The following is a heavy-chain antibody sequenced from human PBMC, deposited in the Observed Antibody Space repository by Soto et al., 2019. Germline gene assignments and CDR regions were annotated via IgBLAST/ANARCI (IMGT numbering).Heavy chain of an antibody. V-gene: IGHV3-48*03. CDR3: ARESSLRGYCSGGSCYDFYYGMDV. CDR2: ISSSGSTI. CDR1: GFTFSSYE. J-gene: IGHJ6*02. D-gene: IGHD2-15*01. Sequence: PGGSLRLSCAASGFTFSSYEMNWVRQAPGKGLEWVSYISSSGSTIYYADSVKGRFTISRDNAKNSLYLQMNSLRAEDTAVYYCARESSLRGYCSGGSCYDFYYGMDVWGQGTTVTVSS.